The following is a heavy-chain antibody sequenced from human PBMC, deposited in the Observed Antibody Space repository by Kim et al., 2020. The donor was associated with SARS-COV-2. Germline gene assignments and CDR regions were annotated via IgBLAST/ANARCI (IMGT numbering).Heavy chain of an antibody. CDR3: ATNLYSSSWYLYDY. Sequence: APKFPGRVTMTEDTSTDTAYMELSSLRSEDTAVYYCATNLYSSSWYLYDYWGQGTLVTVSS. V-gene: IGHV1-24*01. J-gene: IGHJ4*02. D-gene: IGHD6-13*01.